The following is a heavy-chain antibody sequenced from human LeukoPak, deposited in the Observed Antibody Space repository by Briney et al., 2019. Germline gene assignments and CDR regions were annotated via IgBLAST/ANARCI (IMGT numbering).Heavy chain of an antibody. D-gene: IGHD5-24*01. J-gene: IGHJ6*03. CDR1: GFTFTSYG. Sequence: PGGFLRLSCAASGFTFTSYGMHWVRQAPGKGLEWVAFIRYDGSNKYYADSVKGRFTISRDNSRNTLYLQMNSLRAEDTAVYYCAKDGGEMATIDYYSYMDVWGKGTTVTVSS. V-gene: IGHV3-30*02. CDR2: IRYDGSNK. CDR3: AKDGGEMATIDYYSYMDV.